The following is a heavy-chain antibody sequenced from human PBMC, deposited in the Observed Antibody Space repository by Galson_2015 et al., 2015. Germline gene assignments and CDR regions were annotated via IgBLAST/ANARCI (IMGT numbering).Heavy chain of an antibody. V-gene: IGHV4-34*01. CDR3: ARVAITMVPFDY. CDR2: INHSGST. J-gene: IGHJ4*02. CDR1: GGSFSGYY. Sequence: ETLSLTCAVYGGSFSGYYWSWIRQPPGKGLAWIGEINHSGSTNYNPSLKRRVTISVDTSKNQFPLKLSTVTAADTALYYCARVAITMVPFDYWGQGTLVTVSS. D-gene: IGHD3-10*01.